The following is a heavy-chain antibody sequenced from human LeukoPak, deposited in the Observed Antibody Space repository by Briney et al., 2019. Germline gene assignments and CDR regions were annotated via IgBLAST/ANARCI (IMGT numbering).Heavy chain of an antibody. CDR1: GFTFSSYG. CDR2: ISGSGANT. J-gene: IGHJ2*01. V-gene: IGHV3-23*01. D-gene: IGHD3/OR15-3a*01. Sequence: GGSLRLSCAASGFTFSSYGMHWVRQAPGRGLEWVSAISGSGANTYYADSVKGRFTISRDNSKNTLYLQMNSLRAEDTAVYYCAKDWTGTKPFDLWGRGTLVTVSS. CDR3: AKDWTGTKPFDL.